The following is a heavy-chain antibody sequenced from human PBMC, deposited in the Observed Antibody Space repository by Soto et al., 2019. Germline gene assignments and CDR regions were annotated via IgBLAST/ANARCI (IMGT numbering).Heavy chain of an antibody. D-gene: IGHD1-20*01. CDR2: VCHSGTI. J-gene: IGHJ5*02. CDR1: GYRINIDAC. V-gene: IGHV4-38-2*02. Sequence: SETLSLTCVVSGYRINIDACWGWIRQSPEKGLEWLGSVCHSGTIYYNPSLKSRVTISLDTSKNQFSLGLSSVTAADTALYYCARDVGRYNINRVWFAPWGQGILVTVSS. CDR3: ARDVGRYNINRVWFAP.